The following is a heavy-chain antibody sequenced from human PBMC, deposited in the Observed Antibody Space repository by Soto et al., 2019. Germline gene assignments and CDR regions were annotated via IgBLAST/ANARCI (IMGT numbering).Heavy chain of an antibody. J-gene: IGHJ6*02. D-gene: IGHD2-2*01. CDR3: ARVDCSSTSCYGPYYYYGMDV. V-gene: IGHV3-48*03. CDR2: ISSSGSTI. Sequence: LRLSCAASGVTFSRYEMNGVRQAPGKGLEWVSYISSSGSTIYYADSVKGRFTISRDNAKNSLYLQMNSLRAEDTAVYYCARVDCSSTSCYGPYYYYGMDVWDQGTTGTVSS. CDR1: GVTFSRYE.